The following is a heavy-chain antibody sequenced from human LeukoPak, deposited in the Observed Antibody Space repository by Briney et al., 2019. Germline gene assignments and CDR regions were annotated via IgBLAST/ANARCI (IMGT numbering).Heavy chain of an antibody. CDR2: IKQDGSEK. CDR1: GFTFSSYW. V-gene: IGHV3-7*01. J-gene: IGHJ4*02. Sequence: PGGSLRLSCAASGFTFSSYWMSWVRQAPGKGLEWVANIKQDGSEKYYVDSVKGRFTISRDNAKNSLYLQMNSLRAEDTAVCYCARERSRLVYDSSGYYYVFDYWGRGTLVTVSS. CDR3: ARERSRLVYDSSGYYYVFDY. D-gene: IGHD3-22*01.